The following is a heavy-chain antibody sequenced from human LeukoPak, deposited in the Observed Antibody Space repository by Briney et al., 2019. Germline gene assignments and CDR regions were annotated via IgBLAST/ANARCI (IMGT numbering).Heavy chain of an antibody. J-gene: IGHJ4*02. Sequence: NPSEALSLTCTVSGGSIDSYYWSWIRQPPGKGLEWVGYISYSGSTNYNPSLKSRVTISGDTSKNQFSMKLSSVTAADTAVYYCARASYTTSWYTQFDYWGQGTLVTVSS. V-gene: IGHV4-59*01. CDR1: GGSIDSYY. CDR3: ARASYTTSWYTQFDY. CDR2: ISYSGST. D-gene: IGHD6-13*01.